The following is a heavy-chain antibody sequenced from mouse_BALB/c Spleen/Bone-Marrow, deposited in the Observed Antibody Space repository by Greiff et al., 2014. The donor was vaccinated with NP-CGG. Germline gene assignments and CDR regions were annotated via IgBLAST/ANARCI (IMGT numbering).Heavy chain of an antibody. J-gene: IGHJ2*01. CDR1: GFTFSSYG. V-gene: IGHV5-6*01. Sequence: EVQLVESGGELVKPGGSLKLSCAASGFTFSSYGMSWVRQTPDKRLEWVATISSGGSYTYYPDSVKGRFTISRDNAKNTLYLQMSSLKSEDTAMYYCARQYGNYWDYFDYWGQGTTLTVSS. D-gene: IGHD2-10*02. CDR2: ISSGGSYT. CDR3: ARQYGNYWDYFDY.